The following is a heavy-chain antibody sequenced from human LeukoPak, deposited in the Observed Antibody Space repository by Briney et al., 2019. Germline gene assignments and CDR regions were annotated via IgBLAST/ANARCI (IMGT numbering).Heavy chain of an antibody. Sequence: TGGSLRLSCEASGFTFTTYSMTWVRQAPGKGLEWVSIISSGSSAIFSADALKGRFTISRDDAKNLLYLDMNSLRAEDTAVYYCARGHTAVTRHFDFWGQGTLVTVSS. J-gene: IGHJ4*02. D-gene: IGHD4-17*01. CDR1: GFTFTTYS. V-gene: IGHV3-21*01. CDR2: ISSGSSAI. CDR3: ARGHTAVTRHFDF.